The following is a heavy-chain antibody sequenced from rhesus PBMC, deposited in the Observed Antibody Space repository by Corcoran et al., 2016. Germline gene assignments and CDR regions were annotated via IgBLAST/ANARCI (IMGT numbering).Heavy chain of an antibody. CDR1: GGSLSDCSY. CDR3: ARDGGVSGYSLSEYFEF. Sequence: QVQLQESGPGLVKPSETLSLTCAVSGGSLSDCSYCSWIRQPPGRGLAWIGYIYGSGGSTYYNPSLKSRVTISTDTSKNQFSLKLSSVTAADTAVYYCARDGGVSGYSLSEYFEFWGQGALVTVSS. D-gene: IGHD5-24*01. CDR2: IYGSGGST. J-gene: IGHJ1*01. V-gene: IGHV4-106*01.